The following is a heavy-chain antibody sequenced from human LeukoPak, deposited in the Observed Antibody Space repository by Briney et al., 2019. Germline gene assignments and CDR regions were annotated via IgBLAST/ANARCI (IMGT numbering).Heavy chain of an antibody. CDR2: IKEDGSEK. J-gene: IGHJ1*01. CDR1: GFTFSSYW. CDR3: AVPPRGGNVGYFQH. V-gene: IGHV3-7*01. Sequence: PGGSLRLSCAASGFTFSSYWMHWVRQAPGKGLEWVANIKEDGSEKHYVDSVKGRFIISRDNAKNSLYLQMNSLSAEDRAVYYCAVPPRGGNVGYFQHWGQGTLVTVSS. D-gene: IGHD3-16*01.